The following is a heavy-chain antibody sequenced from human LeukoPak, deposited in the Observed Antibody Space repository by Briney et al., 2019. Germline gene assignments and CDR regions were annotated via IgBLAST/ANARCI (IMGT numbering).Heavy chain of an antibody. D-gene: IGHD4/OR15-4a*01. CDR2: ISRNGGST. V-gene: IGHV3-64D*06. J-gene: IGHJ3*02. CDR3: VKESGFMVAPNSAFDI. Sequence: GGSLRLSCSASGFIFNSYPVHWVRQAPGKGLEYVSGISRNGGSTYYADSVKGRFTISRDNSKNTLYLQMSSLRAEDTAVYYCVKESGFMVAPNSAFDIWGQGTMVTVSS. CDR1: GFIFNSYP.